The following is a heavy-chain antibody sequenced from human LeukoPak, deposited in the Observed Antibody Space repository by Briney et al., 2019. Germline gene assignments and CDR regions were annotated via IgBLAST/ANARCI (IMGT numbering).Heavy chain of an antibody. CDR1: GFTFSSYA. Sequence: GGSLRLSCAASGFTFSSYAMHWVRQAPGKGLEWVAVMSYDGDNKFYAASVKGRFTISRDNSKNALYLQMHSLRAEDTAVCYCARELTALLWFGELGYWGQGTLVTVSS. D-gene: IGHD3-10*01. J-gene: IGHJ4*02. V-gene: IGHV3-30*04. CDR2: MSYDGDNK. CDR3: ARELTALLWFGELGY.